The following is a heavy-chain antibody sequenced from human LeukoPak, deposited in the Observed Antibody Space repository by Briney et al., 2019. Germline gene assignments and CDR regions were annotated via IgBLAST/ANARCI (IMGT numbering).Heavy chain of an antibody. CDR1: GYSFTTHW. Sequence: GESLKISCKGSGYSFTTHWIGWVRQMPGKGLKWMGVIYPGDSDTRYSPSFQGQVTISADKSVGTAYLQWISLKASDSAIYYCARQQWSERYFNLWGRGTLVTVSS. CDR3: ARQQWSERYFNL. D-gene: IGHD6-19*01. J-gene: IGHJ2*01. CDR2: IYPGDSDT. V-gene: IGHV5-51*01.